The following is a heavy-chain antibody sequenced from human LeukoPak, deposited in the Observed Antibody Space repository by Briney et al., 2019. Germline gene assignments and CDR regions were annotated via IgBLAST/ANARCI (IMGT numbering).Heavy chain of an antibody. D-gene: IGHD4/OR15-4a*01. CDR1: GFTFSDHY. V-gene: IGHV3-72*01. CDR2: ARNRGNGYTT. CDR3: ARIMRVDYGTYYFDY. J-gene: IGHJ4*02. Sequence: GGSLRLSCAASGFTFSDHYIDWVRKAPGKGLEWVGRARNRGNGYTTQYAASVKGRFTFSRDDSENTVYLQMNSLKTEDTAVYFCARIMRVDYGTYYFDYWGQGTLVTVSS.